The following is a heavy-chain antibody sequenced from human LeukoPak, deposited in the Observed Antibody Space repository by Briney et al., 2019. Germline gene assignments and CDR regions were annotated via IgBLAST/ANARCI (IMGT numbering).Heavy chain of an antibody. CDR3: AAYCSSTSCPENAFDI. J-gene: IGHJ3*02. CDR1: GFTFSSYA. D-gene: IGHD2-2*01. Sequence: PGGSLRLSCAASGFTFSSYAMSWVRQAPGKGLEWVSAISGSGGSTYYADSVKGRFTISRDNSKNTLYLQMNSLRAEDTAVYYCAAYCSSTSCPENAFDIWGQGTMVTVSS. CDR2: ISGSGGST. V-gene: IGHV3-23*01.